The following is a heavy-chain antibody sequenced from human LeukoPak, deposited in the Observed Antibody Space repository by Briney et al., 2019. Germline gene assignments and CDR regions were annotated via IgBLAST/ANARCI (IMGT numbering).Heavy chain of an antibody. J-gene: IGHJ4*02. Sequence: SQTLSLTCTVSADSLSSGGHYWAWIRQFPGKGLESIGFIHHSGRSRHNPSLKDRVAISVDTSRKQFAPKLSSVTAADTAMYYCARGGNRFGGFYFDYWGQGIQVIVSS. CDR1: ADSLSSGGHY. D-gene: IGHD3-10*01. V-gene: IGHV4-31*03. CDR3: ARGGNRFGGFYFDY. CDR2: IHHSGRS.